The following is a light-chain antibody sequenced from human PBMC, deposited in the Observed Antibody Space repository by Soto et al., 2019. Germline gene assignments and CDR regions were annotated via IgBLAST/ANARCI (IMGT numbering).Light chain of an antibody. CDR2: GNS. J-gene: IGLJ2*01. CDR1: SSNIGAGYD. V-gene: IGLV1-40*01. CDR3: QSYASSLDVV. Sequence: QSVLTQPPSVSGAPGQRVTISCTGSSSNIGAGYDVHWYQQLPGTAPKLLIYGNSNRPSGVPDRYFGSKSGTSASLAITGLQAEDEADYYCQSYASSLDVVFGGGTKLTVL.